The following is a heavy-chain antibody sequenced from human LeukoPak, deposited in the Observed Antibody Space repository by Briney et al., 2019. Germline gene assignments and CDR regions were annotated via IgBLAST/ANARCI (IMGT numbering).Heavy chain of an antibody. CDR1: GGTFSSYA. Sequence: EASVKVSCTASGGTFSSYAISWVRQAPGQGLEWMGGIIPIFGTANYAQKFQGRVTITADESTGTAYMELSSLRSEDTAVYYCARGLVRGPFDPWGQGTLVTVSS. D-gene: IGHD6-19*01. CDR3: ARGLVRGPFDP. J-gene: IGHJ5*02. CDR2: IIPIFGTA. V-gene: IGHV1-69*13.